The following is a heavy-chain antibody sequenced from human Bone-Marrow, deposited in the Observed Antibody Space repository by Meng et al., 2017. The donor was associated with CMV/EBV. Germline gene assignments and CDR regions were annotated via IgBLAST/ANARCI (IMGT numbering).Heavy chain of an antibody. CDR3: ARWAAVAGTVGFDY. CDR2: MYYTGSS. Sequence: SETLSLTCTVSGDSINNYYWSWIRPPPGKGLEWIGYMYYTGSSNYNPSLKSRVTISVDASKKQVSLKLNSVTAADTAVYYWARWAAVAGTVGFDYWGQGTLVTVSS. D-gene: IGHD1-1*01. J-gene: IGHJ4*02. CDR1: GDSINNYY. V-gene: IGHV4-59*01.